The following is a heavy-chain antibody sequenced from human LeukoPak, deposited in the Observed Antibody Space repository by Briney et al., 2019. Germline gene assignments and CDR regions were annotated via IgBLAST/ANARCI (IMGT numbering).Heavy chain of an antibody. CDR3: ARDPYSGTYSDYYYYYMDV. CDR1: GFTFSSYA. J-gene: IGHJ6*03. CDR2: ISGSGGST. Sequence: GGSLRLSCAASGFTFSSYAMSWVRQAPGKGLEWVSAISGSGGSTYYADSVKGRFTISRDNAKNSLYLQLNSLRAEDTAIYYCARDPYSGTYSDYYYYYMDVWGKGTTVTVSS. D-gene: IGHD1-26*01. V-gene: IGHV3-23*01.